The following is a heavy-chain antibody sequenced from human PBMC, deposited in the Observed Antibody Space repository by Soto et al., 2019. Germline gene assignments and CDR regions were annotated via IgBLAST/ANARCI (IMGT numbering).Heavy chain of an antibody. V-gene: IGHV3-23*01. D-gene: IGHD3-16*02. J-gene: IGHJ3*02. Sequence: GGSLRLSCAASGFTFSSYAMSWVRQAPGKGLEWVSAISGSGGSTYYADSVKGRFTISRDNSKNTLYLQMNSLRAEDTAVYYCAKDLNDYIWGSYRLDAFDIWGQGTMVTVSS. CDR2: ISGSGGST. CDR3: AKDLNDYIWGSYRLDAFDI. CDR1: GFTFSSYA.